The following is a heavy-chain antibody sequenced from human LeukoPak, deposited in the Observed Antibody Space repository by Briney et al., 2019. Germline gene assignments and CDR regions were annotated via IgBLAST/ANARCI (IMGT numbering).Heavy chain of an antibody. CDR2: VFTSGGT. D-gene: IGHD3/OR15-3a*01. J-gene: IGHJ4*02. CDR1: GGSISTYY. Sequence: SETLSLTCTVSGGSISTYYWGWIRQPAGKGLEWIGRVFTSGGTNYNPSLESRVTISVDKSKNQFSLRLSSVTGADTAVYYCARGFSRTGYYYFFDYWGQGTLVTVSS. V-gene: IGHV4-4*07. CDR3: ARGFSRTGYYYFFDY.